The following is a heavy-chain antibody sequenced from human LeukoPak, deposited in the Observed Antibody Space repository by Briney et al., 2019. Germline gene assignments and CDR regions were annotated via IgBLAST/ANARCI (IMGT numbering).Heavy chain of an antibody. D-gene: IGHD6-13*01. V-gene: IGHV3-23*01. J-gene: IGHJ4*02. CDR2: IIGSGSST. CDR3: AKDRAQQLVLDF. Sequence: GGSLRLSCAASGFTFSSYAMSWVRQAPGKGLEWVSAIIGSGSSTYYADSVKGRFTISRDNSKNTLFLQMNSLRAEDTAVYYCAKDRAQQLVLDFWGQGTPVTVSS. CDR1: GFTFSSYA.